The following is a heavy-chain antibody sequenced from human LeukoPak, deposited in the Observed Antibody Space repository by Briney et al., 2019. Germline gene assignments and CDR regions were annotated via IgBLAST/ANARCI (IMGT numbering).Heavy chain of an antibody. D-gene: IGHD2-2*01. CDR1: GFTFRSYA. CDR3: XXXXXXRYDLDNPLEY. CDR2: FGGSDGST. Sequence: GGSLRLSCAASGFTFRSYAMSWVRQAPGKGLEWVSGFGGSDGSTYYADSVKGRFTISRDNSKNTLYLQRNSLRAEDTAVYYCXXXXXXRYDLDNPLEYWGQGTLVTVSS. J-gene: IGHJ4*02. V-gene: IGHV3-23*01.